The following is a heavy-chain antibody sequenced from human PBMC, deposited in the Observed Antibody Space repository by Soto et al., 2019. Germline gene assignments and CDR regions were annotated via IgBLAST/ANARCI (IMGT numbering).Heavy chain of an antibody. CDR3: ARVVLMVYAHPWFDP. CDR2: IYYSGSN. CDR1: GGSISSYY. D-gene: IGHD2-8*01. J-gene: IGHJ5*02. Sequence: SETLSLTCTASGGSISSYYWSWIRQPPGKGLEWIGYIYYSGSNNYNPSLKSRVTISVDTSKNQFSLKLSYVTAADTAVYYCARVVLMVYAHPWFDPWGQGTLVTVSS. V-gene: IGHV4-59*01.